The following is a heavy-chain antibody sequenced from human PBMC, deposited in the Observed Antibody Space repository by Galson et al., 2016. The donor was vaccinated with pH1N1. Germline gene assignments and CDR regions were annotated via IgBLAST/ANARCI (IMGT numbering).Heavy chain of an antibody. J-gene: IGHJ4*02. Sequence: SVKVSCKASGYTFTDYYIHWVRQAPGKGFEWMGWINPNSDVTKYAQKFQDRVTMTRDTSINTAYMELSGLTSDDTAVYYCARDSKGGIPFHYWGQGTLVTPSS. CDR3: ARDSKGGIPFHY. V-gene: IGHV1-2*02. D-gene: IGHD1-26*01. CDR1: GYTFTDYY. CDR2: INPNSDVT.